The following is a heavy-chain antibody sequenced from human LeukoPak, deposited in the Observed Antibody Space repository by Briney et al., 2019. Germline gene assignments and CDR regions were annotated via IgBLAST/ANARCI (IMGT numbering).Heavy chain of an antibody. CDR3: AKDLIKVGPTRFRNYYYYMDV. V-gene: IGHV3-48*03. CDR1: GFTFSTYE. J-gene: IGHJ6*03. D-gene: IGHD1-26*01. CDR2: ISNSGSTI. Sequence: PGGSLRLSCAASGFTFSTYEMNWVRQAPGKGLEWVSYISNSGSTIYYADSVKGRFAISRDNAKNSLYLQMNSLRAEDTAVYYCAKDLIKVGPTRFRNYYYYMDVWGKGTTVTVSS.